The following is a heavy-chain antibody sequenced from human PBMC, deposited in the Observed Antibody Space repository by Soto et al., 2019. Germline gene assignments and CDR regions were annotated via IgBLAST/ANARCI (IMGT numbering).Heavy chain of an antibody. CDR2: INPNSGGT. CDR3: ARSGHGAGDYKRGEDLGY. Sequence: ASVKVSCKASGDTFTGYYMHWVRQAPGQGLEWMGWINPNSGGTNYAQKFQGWVTMTRDTSISTAYMELSRLRSDDTAVYYCARSGHGAGDYKRGEDLGYWGQGTLVTVSS. D-gene: IGHD3-10*01. CDR1: GDTFTGYY. V-gene: IGHV1-2*04. J-gene: IGHJ4*02.